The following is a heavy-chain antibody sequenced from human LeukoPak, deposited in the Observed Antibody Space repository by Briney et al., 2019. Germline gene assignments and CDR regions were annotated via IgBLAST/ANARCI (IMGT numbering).Heavy chain of an antibody. CDR3: ARVSSFGWSGYYTGSKNWFDP. J-gene: IGHJ5*02. D-gene: IGHD3-3*01. Sequence: SETLSLTCTVSGGSISSYYWSWIRQPPGKGLEWIGYIYYSGSTNYNPSLKSRVTISVDTSKNQFSLKLSSVTAADTAVYYCARVSSFGWSGYYTGSKNWFDPWGQGTLVTVSS. CDR2: IYYSGST. V-gene: IGHV4-59*01. CDR1: GGSISSYY.